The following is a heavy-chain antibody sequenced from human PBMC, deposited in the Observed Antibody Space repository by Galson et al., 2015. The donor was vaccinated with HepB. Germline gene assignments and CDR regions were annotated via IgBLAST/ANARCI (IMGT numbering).Heavy chain of an antibody. Sequence: SVKVSCKASGYPFTKYDINWVRQATGQGLEWMGWMTPNRGNTGYAQKFQGRVTMTRNTTTDTADMELSSLRFEHTAMYYCARGSDLYDTDAWGQGTLVTVSS. CDR3: ARGSDLYDTDA. D-gene: IGHD2-8*01. CDR2: MTPNRGNT. CDR1: GYPFTKYD. V-gene: IGHV1-8*01. J-gene: IGHJ4*03.